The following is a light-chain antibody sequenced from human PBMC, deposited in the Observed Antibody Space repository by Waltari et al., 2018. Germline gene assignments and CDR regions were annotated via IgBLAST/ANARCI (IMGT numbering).Light chain of an antibody. CDR2: QDS. Sequence: SYELTQPPSVSVSPGQTASITCPGDTLGAKYACWYQQKPGQSPVLVIYQDSKRPSGIPERFSGSNSGNTATLTISGTQAMDEADYYCQAWDSSTAGVFGTGTKVTVL. J-gene: IGLJ1*01. CDR1: TLGAKY. V-gene: IGLV3-1*01. CDR3: QAWDSSTAGV.